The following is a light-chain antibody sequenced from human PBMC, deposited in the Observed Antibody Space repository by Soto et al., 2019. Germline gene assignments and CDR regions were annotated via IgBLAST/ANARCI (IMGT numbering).Light chain of an antibody. CDR3: QQSYSTPLT. J-gene: IGKJ5*01. CDR1: QSVLYSINAKNY. V-gene: IGKV4-1*01. CDR2: WAS. Sequence: DIVMTQSPDSLAVSLGERASINWESRQSVLYSINAKNYLAWYQQKPGQPPKLLIHWASTRESGVPDRFSGSGSGTDFTLTISSLQPEDFATYYCQQSYSTPLTFGQGTRLEIK.